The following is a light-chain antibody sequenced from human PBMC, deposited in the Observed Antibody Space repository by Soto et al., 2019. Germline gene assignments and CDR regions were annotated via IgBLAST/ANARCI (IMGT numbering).Light chain of an antibody. CDR1: SSNIGSNT. CDR3: ASWDDSRKGVV. V-gene: IGLV1-44*01. J-gene: IGLJ2*01. CDR2: SND. Sequence: QSVLTQPPSASGTPGQRVTISCSGSSSNIGSNTVTWYQHLPGTAPKLLIYSNDQRPSGVPDRFSGSKSGTSASLAISGLQSEDVADYYCASWDDSRKGVVFGGGTQLTVL.